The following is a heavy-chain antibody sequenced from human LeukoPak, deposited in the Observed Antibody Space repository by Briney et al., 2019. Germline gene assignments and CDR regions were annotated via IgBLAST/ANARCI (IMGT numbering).Heavy chain of an antibody. V-gene: IGHV3-23*01. Sequence: GGSLRLSCAASGFTFSSYAMSWVRQAPGKGLEWVSAISGSGGSTYYADSVKGRFTISRDNSKNTLYLQMNSLRAEDAAVYYCAKRRGLELLYYYYMDVWGKGTTVTVSS. CDR1: GFTFSSYA. J-gene: IGHJ6*03. CDR2: ISGSGGST. CDR3: AKRRGLELLYYYYMDV. D-gene: IGHD1-7*01.